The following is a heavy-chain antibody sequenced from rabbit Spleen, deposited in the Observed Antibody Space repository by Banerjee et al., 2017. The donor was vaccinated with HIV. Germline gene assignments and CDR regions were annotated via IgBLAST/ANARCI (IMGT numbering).Heavy chain of an antibody. J-gene: IGHJ4*01. CDR3: ARETSSGWGIVSFYFSL. V-gene: IGHV1S40*01. CDR2: INSNTGNS. D-gene: IGHD4-1*01. Sequence: QSLQESGGGLFQPGGSLALTCKASGFSVSNNYVMCWVRQAPGKGLEWIACINSNTGNSVYASWAKGPFTISKTSSTTVTLQMTSLTAADTATYFCARETSSGWGIVSFYFSLWGQGTLVTVS. CDR1: GFSVSNNYV.